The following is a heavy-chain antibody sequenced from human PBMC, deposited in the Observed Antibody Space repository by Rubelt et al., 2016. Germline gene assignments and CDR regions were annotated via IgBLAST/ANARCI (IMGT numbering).Heavy chain of an antibody. CDR1: GYTFTSYD. Sequence: QAQLVQSGAEVKKPGASVKVSCKASGYTFTSYDINWVRQAAGQGIEWMGKMNPNSGNTDYAQKCQGRVTMTRNTAISTAYMELSSLRSDETAVYWWYYSVSRWGQGTLVTVSS. CDR2: MNPNSGNT. D-gene: IGHD2-15*01. J-gene: IGHJ4*02. CDR3: YYSVSR. V-gene: IGHV1-8*01.